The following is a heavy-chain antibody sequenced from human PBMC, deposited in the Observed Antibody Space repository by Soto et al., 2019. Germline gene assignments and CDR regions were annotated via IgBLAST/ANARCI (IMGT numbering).Heavy chain of an antibody. D-gene: IGHD3-10*01. CDR3: AKGRGVQFIGFGELLYRSKEYYFDY. Sequence: QVQLVESGGGVVQPGRSLRLSCAASGFTFSSYGMHWVRQAPGKGLEWVAVISYDGSNKYYADSVKGRFTISRDNSKKTLYLQMNSLRAEDTAVYYCAKGRGVQFIGFGELLYRSKEYYFDYWGQGTLVTVSS. V-gene: IGHV3-30*18. J-gene: IGHJ4*02. CDR2: ISYDGSNK. CDR1: GFTFSSYG.